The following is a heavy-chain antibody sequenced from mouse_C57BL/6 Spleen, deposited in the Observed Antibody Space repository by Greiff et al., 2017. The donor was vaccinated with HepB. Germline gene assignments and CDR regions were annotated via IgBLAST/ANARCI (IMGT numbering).Heavy chain of an antibody. CDR2: ISGGGGNT. Sequence: EVMLVESGGGLVKPGGSLKHSCAASGFTFSSYTMSWVRQTPEKRLEWVATISGGGGNTYYPDSVKGRFTISRDNAKNTLYLQMSSLRSEDTALYYCARGDWFAYWGQGTLVTVSA. V-gene: IGHV5-9*01. CDR3: ARGDWFAY. J-gene: IGHJ3*01. CDR1: GFTFSSYT.